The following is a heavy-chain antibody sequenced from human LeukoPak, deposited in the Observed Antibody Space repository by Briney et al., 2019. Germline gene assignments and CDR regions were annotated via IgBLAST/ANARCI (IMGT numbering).Heavy chain of an antibody. CDR3: ARDWFHAIDF. V-gene: IGHV3-23*01. J-gene: IGHJ4*02. CDR1: GFTFSNYA. Sequence: TGGSLRLSCAASGFTFSNYAMSWVRQAPGKGLEWVSAVSGAGGSTFYADSVKGRFTISRDNAKNTLYLQMNSLRAEDTAVYYCARDWFHAIDFWGQGTLVTVSS. D-gene: IGHD2/OR15-2a*01. CDR2: VSGAGGST.